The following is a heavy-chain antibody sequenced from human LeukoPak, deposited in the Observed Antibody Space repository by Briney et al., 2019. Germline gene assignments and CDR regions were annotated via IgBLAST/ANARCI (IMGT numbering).Heavy chain of an antibody. V-gene: IGHV3-53*01. CDR1: AFTFSNYW. Sequence: QPGGSLRLSCAASAFTFSNYWMSWVRQAPGKGLEWVSVIDNGGNTYYADSVKGRFTISRDNSKNTLYLQMNSLRAEDTAVYYCARDGSARSLGNWGQGTLVSVSS. CDR3: ARDGSARSLGN. CDR2: IDNGGNT. J-gene: IGHJ4*02. D-gene: IGHD6-6*01.